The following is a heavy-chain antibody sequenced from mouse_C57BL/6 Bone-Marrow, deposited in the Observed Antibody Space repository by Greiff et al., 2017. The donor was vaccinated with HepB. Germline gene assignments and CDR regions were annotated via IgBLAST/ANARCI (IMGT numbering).Heavy chain of an antibody. Sequence: QVQLQQSGPELVKPGASVKIPCKASGYSFTSYYIHWVKQRPGQGLEWIGWIYPGSGNTKYNEKFKGKATLTADTSSSTAYMQLSSLTSEDSAVYYCARILSYYYAMDYWGQGTSVTVSS. CDR3: ARILSYYYAMDY. D-gene: IGHD1-1*02. CDR2: IYPGSGNT. J-gene: IGHJ4*01. V-gene: IGHV1-66*01. CDR1: GYSFTSYY.